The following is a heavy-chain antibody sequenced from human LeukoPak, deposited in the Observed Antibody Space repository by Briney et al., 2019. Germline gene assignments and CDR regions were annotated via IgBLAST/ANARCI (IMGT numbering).Heavy chain of an antibody. Sequence: ASVKVSCKASGYTFTGYYMHWVRQAPGQGLEWMGWINPNSGGTNYAQRFQGRVSMTTDTSISTAYMELRRLRSDDTAVYYCARGSGSSGYYHTDYWGQGTLVTVSS. J-gene: IGHJ4*02. CDR1: GYTFTGYY. V-gene: IGHV1-2*02. CDR2: INPNSGGT. D-gene: IGHD3-22*01. CDR3: ARGSGSSGYYHTDY.